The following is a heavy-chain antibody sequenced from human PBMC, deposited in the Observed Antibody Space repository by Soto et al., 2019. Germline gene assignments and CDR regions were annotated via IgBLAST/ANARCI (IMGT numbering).Heavy chain of an antibody. J-gene: IGHJ4*02. D-gene: IGHD5-18*01. Sequence: GGSLRLSCAASGFTFSTYAMSWVRQAPGKGLEWVSTIDNSGGITYYADSVKGRFTISRDNSKNTLYLQMNSLRAEDTAVYYCARGYSYGLGGFDYWGQGTLVTVSS. CDR1: GFTFSTYA. CDR2: IDNSGGIT. V-gene: IGHV3-23*05. CDR3: ARGYSYGLGGFDY.